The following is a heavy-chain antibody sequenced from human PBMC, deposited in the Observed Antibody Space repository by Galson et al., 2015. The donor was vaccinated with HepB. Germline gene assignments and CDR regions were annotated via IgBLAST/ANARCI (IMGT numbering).Heavy chain of an antibody. J-gene: IGHJ4*02. V-gene: IGHV1-69*13. CDR3: ASSLIRDGYIYDYFDY. CDR2: IIPISGIA. CDR1: GGSLSSYA. Sequence: AVKVSYKASGGSLSSYAISGVRQAPVQGLEWMGGIIPISGIANYAQKFQDRVTIIADESTSTAYMELSSLRSEDTAVYYCASSLIRDGYIYDYFDYWCQGTLVTVSS. D-gene: IGHD5-24*01.